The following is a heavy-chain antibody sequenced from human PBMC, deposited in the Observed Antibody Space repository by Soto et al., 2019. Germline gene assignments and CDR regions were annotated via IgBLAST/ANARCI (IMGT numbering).Heavy chain of an antibody. D-gene: IGHD1-26*01. J-gene: IGHJ1*01. CDR2: ISSSSSYI. Sequence: GGSLRLSCAASGFTFSSYSMNWVRQAPGKGLEWVSSISSSSSYIYYADSVKGRFTISRDNAKSSLYLQMNSLRAEDTAGYYCARDVIVGATNNFQHWGQGTLVTSPQ. V-gene: IGHV3-21*01. CDR1: GFTFSSYS. CDR3: ARDVIVGATNNFQH.